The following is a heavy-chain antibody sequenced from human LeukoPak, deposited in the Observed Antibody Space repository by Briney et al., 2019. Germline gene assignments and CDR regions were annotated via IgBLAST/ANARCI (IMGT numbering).Heavy chain of an antibody. J-gene: IGHJ5*02. CDR1: GGTFSSYA. CDR3: ARGKSNLAALNWLDP. Sequence: ASVKVSCKASGGTFSSYAISWVRQAPGQGLEWMGGIIPIFGTANYAQKFQDRVTMTRDTSISTAFMEVSGLTSDDTAMYYCARGKSNLAALNWLDPWGQGTLVTVSS. CDR2: IIPIFGTA. D-gene: IGHD6-6*01. V-gene: IGHV1-69*05.